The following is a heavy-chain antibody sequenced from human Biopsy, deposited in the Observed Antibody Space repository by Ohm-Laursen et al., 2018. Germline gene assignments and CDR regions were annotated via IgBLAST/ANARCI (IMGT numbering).Heavy chain of an antibody. CDR3: AKDWTSQYYYDSMDDY. D-gene: IGHD3-22*01. Sequence: SLRLSCAASGLSFSSYGMHWVRQAPGKGLEWVAVISDDGRNKYYVDSVKGRFTISRDNSKNTLYLQMNSLRVEDTAVYYCAKDWTSQYYYDSMDDYWGQGTLVTVSS. CDR2: ISDDGRNK. V-gene: IGHV3-30*18. CDR1: GLSFSSYG. J-gene: IGHJ4*02.